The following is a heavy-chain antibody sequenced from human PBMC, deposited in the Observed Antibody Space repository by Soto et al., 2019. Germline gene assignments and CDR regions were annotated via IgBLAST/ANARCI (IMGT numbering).Heavy chain of an antibody. CDR2: ISGSGAST. V-gene: IGHV3-23*01. CDR3: ARLVTGTLWFGELLGGFDY. Sequence: PGGSLRLSCAASGFTFSSYAMSWVRQAPGKGLDWVSAISGSGASTYYADSVKGRFTISRDNSKNTLYLQMNSLRAEDTAVYYCARLVTGTLWFGELLGGFDYWGQGTLVTVSS. D-gene: IGHD3-10*01. J-gene: IGHJ4*02. CDR1: GFTFSSYA.